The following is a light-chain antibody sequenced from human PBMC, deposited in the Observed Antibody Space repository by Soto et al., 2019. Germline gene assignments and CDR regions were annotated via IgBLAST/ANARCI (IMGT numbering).Light chain of an antibody. J-gene: IGKJ4*01. V-gene: IGKV3-20*01. CDR1: QSVSRNY. Sequence: EIVLTQSPGTLSFSPGERASLSCRASQSVSRNYVAWYQLRSGQPPRLLIYDSSTRATGIPDRFSGSGSGADFTLTSSRLEPRDSPVYFCQQHGRIPLTFGGGSRVEIK. CDR3: QQHGRIPLT. CDR2: DSS.